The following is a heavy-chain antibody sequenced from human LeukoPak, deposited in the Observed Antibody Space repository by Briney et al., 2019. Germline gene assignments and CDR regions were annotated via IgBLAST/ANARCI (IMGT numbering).Heavy chain of an antibody. D-gene: IGHD3-3*01. CDR2: IRSKAYGGTT. V-gene: IGHV3-49*03. J-gene: IGHJ6*02. Sequence: PGRSLRLSCTASGFTFGDYAMSWFRQAPGKGLEWVGFIRSKAYGGTTEYAASVKGRFTISRDDSKSIAYLQMNSLKTEDTAVYYRTRDDVLRFMDVWGQGTTVTVSS. CDR3: TRDDVLRFMDV. CDR1: GFTFGDYA.